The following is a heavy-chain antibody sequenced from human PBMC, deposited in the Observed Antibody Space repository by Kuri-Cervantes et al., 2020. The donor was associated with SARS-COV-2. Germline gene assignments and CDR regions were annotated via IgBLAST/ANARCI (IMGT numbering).Heavy chain of an antibody. J-gene: IGHJ5*02. CDR3: ARVGIVVVVAAIPDWFDP. D-gene: IGHD2-15*01. V-gene: IGHV1-46*01. Sequence: ASVKVSCKASGYTFSSFYIHWVRQAPGQGLEWLGLLNPSSGDTVYAQKFQGRVTMTRDTSTSTIYMELRSLRSDDTAVYYCARVGIVVVVAAIPDWFDPWGQGTLVTVSS. CDR2: LNPSSGDT. CDR1: GYTFSSFY.